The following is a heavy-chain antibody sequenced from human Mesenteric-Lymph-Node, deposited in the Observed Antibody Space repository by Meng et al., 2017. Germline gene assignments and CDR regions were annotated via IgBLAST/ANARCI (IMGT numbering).Heavy chain of an antibody. CDR2: INPSGGST. J-gene: IGHJ4*02. CDR3: ARVSGWYPSTYYFDY. Sequence: QGPLVQFGAEGKKPGASVKVSCKASGYTFTSYYMHWVRQAPGQGLEWMGIINPSGGSTSYAQKFQGRVTMTRDTSTSTVYMELSSLRSEDTAVYYCARVSGWYPSTYYFDYWGQGTLVTVSS. CDR1: GYTFTSYY. D-gene: IGHD6-19*01. V-gene: IGHV1-46*01.